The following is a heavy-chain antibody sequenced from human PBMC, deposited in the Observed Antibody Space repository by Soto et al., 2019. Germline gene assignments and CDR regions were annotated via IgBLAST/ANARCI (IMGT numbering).Heavy chain of an antibody. J-gene: IGHJ4*02. V-gene: IGHV3-74*01. CDR3: ARVPYCSSSSCYSYFDS. CDR2: ISSDGSST. CDR1: GFTLSNYW. D-gene: IGHD2-2*01. Sequence: EVQLVESGGGLVQTGGSLRLSCAASGFTLSNYWMHWARQAPGKGLVWVSRISSDGSSTNYADSVKGRFTISRDNAKNTLHLQMNSLRAEDTAVYYCARVPYCSSSSCYSYFDSWGQGTLVTVSS.